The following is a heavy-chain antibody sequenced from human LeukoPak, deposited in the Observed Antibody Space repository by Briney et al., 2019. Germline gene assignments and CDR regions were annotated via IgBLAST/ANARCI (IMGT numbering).Heavy chain of an antibody. V-gene: IGHV4-61*01. CDR2: IYYSGST. CDR1: GGSVSSGSYY. J-gene: IGHJ4*02. Sequence: PSETLSLTCTVSGGSVSSGSYYWSWIRQPPGKGLEWIGYIYYSGSTNYNPSLKSRVTISVDTSKNQFSLKLSSVTAADTAVYYCAREPHHYYDSSGYYFDYWAQGTLVTVSS. D-gene: IGHD3-22*01. CDR3: AREPHHYYDSSGYYFDY.